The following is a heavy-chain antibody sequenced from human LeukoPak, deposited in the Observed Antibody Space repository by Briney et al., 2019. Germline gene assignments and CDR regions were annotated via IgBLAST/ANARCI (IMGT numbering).Heavy chain of an antibody. CDR3: ARDRGYSSSWYSDY. CDR2: ISAYNGNT. Sequence: VKVSCKASGYTFTIYGISWVRHAPGQGLEWMGWISAYNGNTNYAQKLQGRVTMTTDTSTSTAYMELRSPTSDDTAVYYCARDRGYSSSWYSDYWGQGTLVTVSS. V-gene: IGHV1-18*01. J-gene: IGHJ4*02. CDR1: GYTFTIYG. D-gene: IGHD6-13*01.